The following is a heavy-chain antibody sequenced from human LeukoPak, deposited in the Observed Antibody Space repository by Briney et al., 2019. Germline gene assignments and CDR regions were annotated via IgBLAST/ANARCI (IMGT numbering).Heavy chain of an antibody. CDR2: ISGSGGST. D-gene: IGHD1-26*01. J-gene: IGHJ4*02. Sequence: GGSLRLSCVASGFTFSCYAMSWVRQAPGKGLEWVSAISGSGGSTYYADSVKGRFTISRDNSKNTLYLQMNSLRAEDTAVYYCAKLGGATPYFDYWGQGTLVTVSS. V-gene: IGHV3-23*01. CDR3: AKLGGATPYFDY. CDR1: GFTFSCYA.